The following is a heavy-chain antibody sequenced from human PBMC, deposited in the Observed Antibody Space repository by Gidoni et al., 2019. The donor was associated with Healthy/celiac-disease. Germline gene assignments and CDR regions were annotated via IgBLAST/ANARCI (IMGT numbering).Heavy chain of an antibody. D-gene: IGHD2-21*01. CDR3: AKPPEPLRWVDY. J-gene: IGHJ4*02. V-gene: IGHV3-23*01. CDR1: GFPFSSYA. Sequence: EVQLLESGGGLVQPGGSLRLSCAASGFPFSSYAMSWVRQAPGKGLEWVSAISGSGGRTYYADSVKGRFTISRDNSKNTLYLQMNSLRAEDTAVYYCAKPPEPLRWVDYWGQGTLVTVSS. CDR2: ISGSGGRT.